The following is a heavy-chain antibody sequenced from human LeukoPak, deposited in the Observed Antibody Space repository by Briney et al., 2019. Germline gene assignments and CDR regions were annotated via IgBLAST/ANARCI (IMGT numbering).Heavy chain of an antibody. V-gene: IGHV1-18*01. CDR1: GYTFASYG. Sequence: ASVKVSCKASGYTFASYGICWVRQAPGQGLEWMGWISAYNGNTNYAQKLQGRVTMTTDTSTSTAYMELRSLRSDDTDVYDCARVYYDFWSGYEYDAFDIWGRGTMVTVSS. D-gene: IGHD3-3*01. CDR2: ISAYNGNT. CDR3: ARVYYDFWSGYEYDAFDI. J-gene: IGHJ3*02.